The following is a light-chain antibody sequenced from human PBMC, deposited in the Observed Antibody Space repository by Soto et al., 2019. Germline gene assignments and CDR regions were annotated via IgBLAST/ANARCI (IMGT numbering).Light chain of an antibody. V-gene: IGKV3-11*01. CDR3: QQRGNWPLT. CDR1: QSVSSY. Sequence: EIVLTQSPATLSLSPGERATLSCRASQSVSSYLAWYQQKPGRAPRLLIYDASNRATGIPARFSGSGSGTDFTLTISSLEPEDFAVYYCQQRGNWPLTFGGGTKVDIK. CDR2: DAS. J-gene: IGKJ4*01.